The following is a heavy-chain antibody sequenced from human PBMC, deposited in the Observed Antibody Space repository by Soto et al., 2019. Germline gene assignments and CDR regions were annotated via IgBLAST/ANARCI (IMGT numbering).Heavy chain of an antibody. J-gene: IGHJ6*02. CDR3: AKDRRPNYYYGMDV. Sequence: QVQLVESGGGVVQPGRSLRLSCAASGFTFSSYGMHWVRQAPGKALEWVAVISYDGSNKYYADSVKGRFTISRDNSKNTLYLQMNSLRAVDTAVYYCAKDRRPNYYYGMDVWGQGTTVTVSS. CDR2: ISYDGSNK. CDR1: GFTFSSYG. V-gene: IGHV3-30*18. D-gene: IGHD6-25*01.